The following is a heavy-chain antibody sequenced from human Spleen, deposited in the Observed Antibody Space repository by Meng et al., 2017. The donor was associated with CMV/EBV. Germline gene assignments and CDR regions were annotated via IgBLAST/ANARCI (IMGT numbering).Heavy chain of an antibody. D-gene: IGHD7-27*01. CDR3: ARVLGLGNIDY. V-gene: IGHV4-30-4*08. J-gene: IGHJ4*02. CDR2: IYYSGST. Sequence: QLPESGPGLVKPSQSLSLPCNVSGGSISSGDYYWSWIRQPPGKGLEWIGYIYYSGSTYYNPSLKSRVTISVDTSKNQFSLKLSSVTAADTAVYYCARVLGLGNIDYWGQGTLVTVSS. CDR1: GGSISSGDYY.